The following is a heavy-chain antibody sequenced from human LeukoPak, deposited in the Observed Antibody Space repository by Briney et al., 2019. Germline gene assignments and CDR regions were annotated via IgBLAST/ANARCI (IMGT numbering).Heavy chain of an antibody. J-gene: IGHJ6*04. CDR3: TTDIGWRVPHSGGGYMDV. D-gene: IGHD6-25*01. CDR1: GFMFDDYS. V-gene: IGHV3-43*01. CDR2: ISWIGGKT. Sequence: GGSLRLSCAASGFMFDDYSMLWVRQAPGKGRDWVALISWIGGKTYYVDSVRGRFTISRDNVKNSLHLQMKRLRSDDPGFYYFTTDIGWRVPHSGGGYMDVWGKGTLVTVSS.